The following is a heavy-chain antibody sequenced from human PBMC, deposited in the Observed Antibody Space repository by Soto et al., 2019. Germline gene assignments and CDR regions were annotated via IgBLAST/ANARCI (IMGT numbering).Heavy chain of an antibody. CDR2: MNPNSGNT. CDR1: GYTFTSYD. CDR3: ARDPGGYSSGWYPGWFDP. Sequence: GASVKVSCKASGYTFTSYDINWVRQATGQGLEWMGWMNPNSGNTGYAQKFQGRVTMTRNTSISTAYVELSSLRSEDTAVYYCARDPGGYSSGWYPGWFDPWGQGTLVTVSS. V-gene: IGHV1-8*01. D-gene: IGHD6-19*01. J-gene: IGHJ5*02.